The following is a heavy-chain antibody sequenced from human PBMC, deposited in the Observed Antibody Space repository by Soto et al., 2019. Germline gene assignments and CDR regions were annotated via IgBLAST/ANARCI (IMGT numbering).Heavy chain of an antibody. CDR1: GYTFTSYG. Sequence: QVQLVQSGAEVKKPGASVKVSCKASGYTFTSYGISWVRQAPGQGLEWMGWISAYNVNTNYAQKLQGRATITTDTSTTTAYMALRSLRSVDTAVYYCARDLSRNPVYWGQGTLVTVSS. CDR2: ISAYNVNT. CDR3: ARDLSRNPVY. J-gene: IGHJ1*01. V-gene: IGHV1-18*01. D-gene: IGHD4-4*01.